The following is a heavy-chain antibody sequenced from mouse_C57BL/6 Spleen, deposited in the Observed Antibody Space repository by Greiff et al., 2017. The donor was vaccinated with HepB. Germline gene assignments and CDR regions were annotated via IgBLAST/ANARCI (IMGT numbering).Heavy chain of an antibody. CDR1: GFTFSSYG. Sequence: EVQRVESGGDLVKPGGSLKLSCAASGFTFSSYGMSWVRQTPDKRLEWVATISSGGSYTYYPDSVKGRFTISRDNAKNTLYLQMSSLKSEDTAMYYCARQDGERWTWFAYWGQGTLVTVSA. J-gene: IGHJ3*01. CDR3: ARQDGERWTWFAY. D-gene: IGHD1-1*02. V-gene: IGHV5-6*01. CDR2: ISSGGSYT.